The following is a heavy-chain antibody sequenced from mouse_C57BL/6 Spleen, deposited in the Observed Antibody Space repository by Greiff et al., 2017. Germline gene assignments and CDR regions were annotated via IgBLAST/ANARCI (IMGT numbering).Heavy chain of an antibody. D-gene: IGHD1-1*01. CDR3: AKFLITTVNYAMDY. CDR1: GFSLTSYG. J-gene: IGHJ4*01. V-gene: IGHV2-5*01. Sequence: VQRVESGPGLVQPSQSLSITCTVSGFSLTSYGVHWVRQSPGKGLEWLGVIWRGGSTDYNAAFMSRLSITKDNSKSQVFFKMNSLQADDTAIYYCAKFLITTVNYAMDYWGQGTSVTVSS. CDR2: IWRGGST.